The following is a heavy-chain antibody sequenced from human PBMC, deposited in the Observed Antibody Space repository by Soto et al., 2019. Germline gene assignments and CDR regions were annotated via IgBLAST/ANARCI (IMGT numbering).Heavy chain of an antibody. J-gene: IGHJ4*02. CDR2: INGDGSST. Sequence: EVQLVESGGGLVQPGGSLRLSCAASGFTFSSHWMHWVRQAPGKGLVWVSRINGDGSSTSYADSVKGRFTISRDNXXXXXXXXXXXXXXXXXXXXXXXXXTNGLPYWGQGTLVTVSS. CDR3: XXXTNGLPY. V-gene: IGHV3-74*01. CDR1: GFTFSSHW. D-gene: IGHD2-8*01.